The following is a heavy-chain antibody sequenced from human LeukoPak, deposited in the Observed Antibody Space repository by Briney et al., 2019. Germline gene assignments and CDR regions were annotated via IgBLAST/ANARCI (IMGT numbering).Heavy chain of an antibody. CDR2: ISSSSSYI. V-gene: IGHV3-21*04. J-gene: IGHJ4*02. CDR3: ARLGIITAAGSNDY. D-gene: IGHD6-13*01. Sequence: GGSLRLSCAASGFIFSSYGMNWVRQAPGKGLEWVSTISSSSSYIYYADSVKGRFTVSRDNAKNSLYLQMNSLRAEDTAVYYCARLGIITAAGSNDYWGQGTLVTVSS. CDR1: GFIFSSYG.